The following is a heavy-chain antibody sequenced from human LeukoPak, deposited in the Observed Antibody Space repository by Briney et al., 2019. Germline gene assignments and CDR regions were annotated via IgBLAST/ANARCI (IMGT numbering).Heavy chain of an antibody. J-gene: IGHJ5*02. V-gene: IGHV4-59*01. D-gene: IGHD3-22*01. CDR1: GGSISSYY. CDR3: ARSIVVAPLLFDP. Sequence: PSETLSLTCTVSGGSISSYYWSWIRQPPGKGLEWIGYIYYSGSTNYNPSLKSRVTISVDTSKNQFSLKLSSVTAADTAVYYCARSIVVAPLLFDPWGQGTLVTVSS. CDR2: IYYSGST.